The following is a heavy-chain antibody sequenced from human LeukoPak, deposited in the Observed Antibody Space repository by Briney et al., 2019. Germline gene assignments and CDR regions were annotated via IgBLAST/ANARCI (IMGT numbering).Heavy chain of an antibody. J-gene: IGHJ4*02. Sequence: GGSLRLSCAASGFTFSNAWMSWVRQAPGKGLEWVGRIKSKTDGGTTDYAAPVKGRFTISRDDSKNTLYLQMNSLKTEDTAVYYCTTDLHGVVVPAAIVDFDNWGQGTLVTVSS. D-gene: IGHD2-2*01. CDR1: GFTFSNAW. V-gene: IGHV3-15*01. CDR2: IKSKTDGGTT. CDR3: TTDLHGVVVPAAIVDFDN.